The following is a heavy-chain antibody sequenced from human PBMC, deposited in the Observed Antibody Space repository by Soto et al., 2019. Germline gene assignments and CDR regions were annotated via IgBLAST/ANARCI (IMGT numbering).Heavy chain of an antibody. Sequence: GDSVKVSCKASGYTFTGYYMHWVRQAPGQGLEWMGWINPNSGGTNYAQKFQGRVTMTRDTSISTAYMELSRLRSDDTAVYYCARDWVDTAIQGHYYYYYGMDVWGQGTTVTVSS. CDR3: ARDWVDTAIQGHYYYYYGMDV. CDR2: INPNSGGT. CDR1: GYTFTGYY. D-gene: IGHD5-18*01. V-gene: IGHV1-2*02. J-gene: IGHJ6*02.